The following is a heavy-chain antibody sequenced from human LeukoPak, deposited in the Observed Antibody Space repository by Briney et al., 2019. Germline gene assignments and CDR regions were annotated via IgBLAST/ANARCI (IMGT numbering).Heavy chain of an antibody. V-gene: IGHV4-38-2*02. CDR3: ARPYYYDSSGYHLDY. D-gene: IGHD3-22*01. Sequence: SETLSLTCTVSGYSISSGYYWGWIRQPPGKGLEWIRSIYHSGSTYYNPSLKSRVTISVDTSKNQFSLKLSSVTAADTAVYYCARPYYYDSSGYHLDYWGQGTLVTVSS. CDR2: IYHSGST. J-gene: IGHJ4*02. CDR1: GYSISSGYY.